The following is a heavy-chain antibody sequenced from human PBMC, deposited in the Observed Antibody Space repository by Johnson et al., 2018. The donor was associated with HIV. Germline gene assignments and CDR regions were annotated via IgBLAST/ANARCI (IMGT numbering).Heavy chain of an antibody. Sequence: QVQLVESGGGVVQPGRSLRLSCAASGFTFSSYAMHWVRQAPGKGLEWVAVISYDGSNKYYADSVKGRFTISRDNSKNTLYLQMNSLRAEDTAVYYCARDRGGGYSSSPDAFDIWGQGTMVTVSS. CDR3: ARDRGGGYSSSPDAFDI. CDR2: ISYDGSNK. CDR1: GFTFSSYA. D-gene: IGHD6-6*01. J-gene: IGHJ3*02. V-gene: IGHV3-30*04.